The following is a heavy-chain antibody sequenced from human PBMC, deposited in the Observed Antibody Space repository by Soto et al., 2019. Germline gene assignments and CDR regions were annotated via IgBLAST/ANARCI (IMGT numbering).Heavy chain of an antibody. CDR1: GYTFTSYY. V-gene: IGHV1-46*03. CDR3: ARNPLLWFGELLTQKNYYYYYMDV. CDR2: INPSGGST. Sequence: GASVKVSCKASGYTFTSYYMHWVRQAPGQGLEWMGIINPSGGSTSYAQKFQGRVTMTRDTSTSTVYMELSSLRSEDTAVYYCARNPLLWFGELLTQKNYYYYYMDVWGKGTTVTVSS. D-gene: IGHD3-10*01. J-gene: IGHJ6*03.